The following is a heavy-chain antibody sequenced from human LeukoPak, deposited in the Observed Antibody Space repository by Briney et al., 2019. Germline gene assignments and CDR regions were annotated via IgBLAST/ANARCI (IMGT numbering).Heavy chain of an antibody. J-gene: IGHJ6*04. CDR3: ATDLRLRSSYYYYYGMDV. Sequence: ASVKVSCKVSGYTLTELSMHWVRQAPGKGLEWMGGFDPEDGETIYAQKFQGRVTMTEDTSTDTAYMELSSLRSEDTAVYYCATDLRLRSSYYYYYGMDVGGKGTTVTVSS. D-gene: IGHD4-17*01. CDR1: GYTLTELS. CDR2: FDPEDGET. V-gene: IGHV1-24*01.